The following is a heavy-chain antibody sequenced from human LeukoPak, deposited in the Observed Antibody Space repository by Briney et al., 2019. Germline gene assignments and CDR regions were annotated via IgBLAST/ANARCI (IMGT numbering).Heavy chain of an antibody. Sequence: GSSVKVSCKASGGTFSSYAISWVRQAPGQGLEWMGGIIPIFGTANYAQKFQGRVTITTDESTSTACMELSSLRSEDTAVYYCARVPLPKESNFGYCSGGSCYSGWFDPWGQGTLVTVSS. V-gene: IGHV1-69*05. J-gene: IGHJ5*02. CDR1: GGTFSSYA. D-gene: IGHD2-15*01. CDR2: IIPIFGTA. CDR3: ARVPLPKESNFGYCSGGSCYSGWFDP.